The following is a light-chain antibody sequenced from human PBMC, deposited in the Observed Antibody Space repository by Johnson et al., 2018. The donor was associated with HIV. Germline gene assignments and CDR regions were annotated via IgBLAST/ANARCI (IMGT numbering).Light chain of an antibody. CDR1: SSNIGNNY. J-gene: IGLJ1*01. Sequence: QSVLTQSPSVYAAPGQKVTISCSGSSSNIGNNYVSWYQQLPGTAPKLLIYENDKRPSGIPDRFSGSKSGTSATLGITGLQTGDEADYYCGTWDTSLGAGRVFGTGTKVTVL. V-gene: IGLV1-51*02. CDR3: GTWDTSLGAGRV. CDR2: END.